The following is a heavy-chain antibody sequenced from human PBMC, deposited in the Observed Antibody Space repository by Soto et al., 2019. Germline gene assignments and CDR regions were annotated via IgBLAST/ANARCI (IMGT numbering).Heavy chain of an antibody. D-gene: IGHD3-9*01. V-gene: IGHV3-23*01. CDR3: SYDTFGDKDF. Sequence: GGSLRLSCAASGFTFSSYAMSWVRQAPGKGLEWVSAISGSGGSTYYADSVKGRFTISRDNSKNTLYLQMNSLGVEDTALYYCSYDTFGDKDFWGQGTPVTVSS. J-gene: IGHJ4*02. CDR2: ISGSGGST. CDR1: GFTFSSYA.